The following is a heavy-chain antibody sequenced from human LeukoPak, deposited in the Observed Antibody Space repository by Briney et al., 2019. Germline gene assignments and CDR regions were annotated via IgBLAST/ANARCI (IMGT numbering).Heavy chain of an antibody. CDR2: INVGNGNT. CDR1: GYTFTSYA. V-gene: IGHV1-3*01. Sequence: ASVKVSCKASGYTFTSYAMHWVRQAPGQRLEWMGWINVGNGNTKYSQEFQGRVTISRDTSASTAYMELSSLRSDDTAVYYCARDKQLDWAHYYYYYMDVWGKGTTVTISS. J-gene: IGHJ6*03. CDR3: ARDKQLDWAHYYYYYMDV. D-gene: IGHD1-1*01.